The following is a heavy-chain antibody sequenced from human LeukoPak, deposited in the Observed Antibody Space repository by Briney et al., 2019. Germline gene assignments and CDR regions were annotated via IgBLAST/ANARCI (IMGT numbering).Heavy chain of an antibody. J-gene: IGHJ4*02. Sequence: ASVKVSCKVSGYTLIELSMHWVRQAPGKGLEWMGGFEPEDDETIYAQKFQGRVTMTEDTSTDTAYMELSSLRSEDTAVYYCATYGPRGALFDYWGQGTLVTVSS. CDR1: GYTLIELS. D-gene: IGHD1-26*01. CDR3: ATYGPRGALFDY. V-gene: IGHV1-24*01. CDR2: FEPEDDET.